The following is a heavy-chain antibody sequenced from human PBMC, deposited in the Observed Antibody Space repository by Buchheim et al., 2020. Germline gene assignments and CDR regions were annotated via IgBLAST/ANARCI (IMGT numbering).Heavy chain of an antibody. Sequence: EVHLLESGGGLVQPGGSLRLSCAASGFTFSSYAMGWVRQAPGKGLEWVSVISDIAEGIYYADSVKGRFTISRDNSKNMQYLQMNSLRAEDTAVYYCARSRVWGMLFDIWGQGT. D-gene: IGHD7-27*01. CDR3: ARSRVWGMLFDI. CDR1: GFTFSSYA. J-gene: IGHJ3*02. CDR2: ISDIAEGI. V-gene: IGHV3-23*01.